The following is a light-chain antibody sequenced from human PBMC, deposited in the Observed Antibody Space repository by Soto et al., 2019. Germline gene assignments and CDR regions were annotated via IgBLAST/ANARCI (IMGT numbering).Light chain of an antibody. CDR1: QSIGSW. J-gene: IGKJ1*01. Sequence: DIQMTQSPSTLSASVGDRVTITCRASQSIGSWLAWYQQKPGKAPKLLIYKASSLESGVPSRFSGSGSGTEFTLTTSSLQPDDVASYYCQQYGSYSPWTFGQGTKVEIK. CDR3: QQYGSYSPWT. CDR2: KAS. V-gene: IGKV1-5*03.